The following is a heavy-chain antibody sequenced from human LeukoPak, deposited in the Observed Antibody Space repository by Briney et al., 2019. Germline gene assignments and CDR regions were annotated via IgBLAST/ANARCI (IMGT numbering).Heavy chain of an antibody. V-gene: IGHV3-66*01. D-gene: IGHD3-10*01. J-gene: IGHJ4*02. Sequence: RGGSLRLSCAVSGFTVSNNFMNWVRQAPGKGLEWVSVTHSDGTTYFADSVQGRFTISRDNSKNTPYLQMNSLRDEDTAVYYCARPSPLDGSGRYYIDYWGQGTLVTVSS. CDR2: THSDGTT. CDR1: GFTVSNNF. CDR3: ARPSPLDGSGRYYIDY.